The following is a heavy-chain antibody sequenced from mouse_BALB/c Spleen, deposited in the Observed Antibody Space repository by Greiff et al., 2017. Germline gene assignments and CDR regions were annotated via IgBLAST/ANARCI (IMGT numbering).Heavy chain of an antibody. D-gene: IGHD2-4*01. V-gene: IGHV1S137*01. CDR3: ARDDYAWSAY. Sequence: VQLQQSGAELVRPGVSVKISCKGSGYTFTDYAMHWVKQSHAKSLEWIGVISTYYGDASYNQKFKGKATMTVDKSSSTAYMELARLTSEDSAIYYCARDDYAWSAYWGQGTLVTVSA. CDR2: ISTYYGDA. J-gene: IGHJ3*01. CDR1: GYTFTDYA.